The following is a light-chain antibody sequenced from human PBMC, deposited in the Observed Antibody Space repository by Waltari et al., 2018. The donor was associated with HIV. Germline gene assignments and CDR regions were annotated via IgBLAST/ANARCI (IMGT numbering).Light chain of an antibody. CDR1: SSDVGGYNY. V-gene: IGLV2-14*03. CDR3: SSYTSSSTWV. Sequence: GTSSDVGGYNYVSWYQQHPGKAPKLMIYDVSNRPSGVSNRFSGSKSGNTASLTISGLQAEDEADYYCSSYTSSSTWVFGGGTKLTVL. CDR2: DVS. J-gene: IGLJ3*02.